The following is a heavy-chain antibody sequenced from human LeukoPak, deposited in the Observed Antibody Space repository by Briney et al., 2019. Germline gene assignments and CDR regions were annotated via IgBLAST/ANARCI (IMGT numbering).Heavy chain of an antibody. CDR3: ATTSLYETSVYGTMDV. CDR1: GFTFSSYW. V-gene: IGHV3-7*01. J-gene: IGHJ6*03. D-gene: IGHD5/OR15-5a*01. Sequence: GGSLRLSCAASGFTFSSYWMSWVRQAPGKGLEWVANIKQDGSEKYYVDSVKGRFTISRDNAKNSLYLQMNSLRAEDTAVYYCATTSLYETSVYGTMDVWGKGTTVTVSS. CDR2: IKQDGSEK.